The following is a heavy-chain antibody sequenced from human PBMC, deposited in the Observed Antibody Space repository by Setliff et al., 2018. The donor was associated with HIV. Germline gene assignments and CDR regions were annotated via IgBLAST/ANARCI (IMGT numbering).Heavy chain of an antibody. D-gene: IGHD6-13*01. CDR2: INPNSGGT. CDR3: ARVSQYSSSWYVRWFDP. V-gene: IGHV1-2*02. CDR1: GYTFTGYY. Sequence: ASVKVSCKASGYTFTGYYIHWVRQAPGQGLEWMGWINPNSGGTNCAQKLQGRVTMTRDTSISTAYMEVSRLRSDDTAVYYCARVSQYSSSWYVRWFDPWGQGTLVTVSS. J-gene: IGHJ5*02.